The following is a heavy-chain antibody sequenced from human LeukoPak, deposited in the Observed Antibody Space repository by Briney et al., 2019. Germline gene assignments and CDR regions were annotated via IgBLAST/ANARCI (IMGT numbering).Heavy chain of an antibody. CDR3: ARGTQLVPFDY. V-gene: IGHV1-2*04. CDR2: INPNSGGT. CDR1: GYTFTVYY. J-gene: IGHJ4*02. D-gene: IGHD6-13*01. Sequence: ASVKVSCKASGYTFTVYYMHWVRQAPGQGLEWMGWINPNSGGTNYAQKFQGWVTMTRDTSISTAYMERSRPRSDDTAVYYCARGTQLVPFDYWGQGTLVTVSS.